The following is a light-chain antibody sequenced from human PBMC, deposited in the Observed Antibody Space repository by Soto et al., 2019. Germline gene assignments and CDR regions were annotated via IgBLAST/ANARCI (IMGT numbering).Light chain of an antibody. CDR2: SNH. Sequence: QSALTQPPSASGTPGRRVVISCSGSSSNIGSNTVNWYQQLPGTAPKLLTYSNHHRPSGVPDRFSGSKSSTSASLAISGLQSDDEADYYCAAWDDSLNGYVFATGTKVTVL. CDR3: AAWDDSLNGYV. J-gene: IGLJ1*01. V-gene: IGLV1-44*01. CDR1: SSNIGSNT.